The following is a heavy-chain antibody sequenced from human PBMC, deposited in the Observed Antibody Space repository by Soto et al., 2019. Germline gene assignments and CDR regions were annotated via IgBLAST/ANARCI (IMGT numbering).Heavy chain of an antibody. CDR1: GFTFSSYA. D-gene: IGHD6-19*01. V-gene: IGHV3-23*01. J-gene: IGHJ6*02. CDR2: ISGSGGST. Sequence: GGSLRLSCAASGFTFSSYAMIWVRQATGKGLEWVSAISGSGGSTYYADSVKGRFTISRDNSKNTLYLQMNSLRAEDTAVYYCAKGAVAPYYYYGMDVWGQGTTVTVSS. CDR3: AKGAVAPYYYYGMDV.